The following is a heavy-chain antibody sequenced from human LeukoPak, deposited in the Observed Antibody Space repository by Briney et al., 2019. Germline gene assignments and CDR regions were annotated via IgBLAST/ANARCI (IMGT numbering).Heavy chain of an antibody. J-gene: IGHJ4*02. V-gene: IGHV4-31*03. CDR2: IYYSGST. CDR1: GGSISSGGYS. D-gene: IGHD3-16*01. CDR3: ARGGPYYDYVWGLNQRKFYYFDY. Sequence: SETLSLTCTVSGGSISSGGYSWSWIRQHPGKGLEWIGYIYYSGSTYYNPSLKSRVTISVDTSKNQFSLKLSSVTAADTAVYYCARGGPYYDYVWGLNQRKFYYFDYWGQGTLVTVSS.